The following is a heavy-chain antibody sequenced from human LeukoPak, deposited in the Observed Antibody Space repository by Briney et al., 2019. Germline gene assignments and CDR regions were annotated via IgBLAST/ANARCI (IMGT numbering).Heavy chain of an antibody. CDR1: GFTFSSYA. J-gene: IGHJ4*02. V-gene: IGHV3-23*01. Sequence: GGSLRLSCAASGFTFSSYAMSWVRQAPGKGLEWVSVISGGGGNNFYADSVKGRFTISRDNSKNTLYLQMNSLRAEDTAVYYCASVGVSGWYYFDYWGQGTLVTVSS. CDR2: ISGGGGNN. CDR3: ASVGVSGWYYFDY. D-gene: IGHD6-19*01.